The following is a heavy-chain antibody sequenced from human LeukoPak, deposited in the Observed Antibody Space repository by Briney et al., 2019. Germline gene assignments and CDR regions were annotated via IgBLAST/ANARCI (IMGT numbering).Heavy chain of an antibody. CDR1: GFPFSTYA. V-gene: IGHV3-23*01. CDR2: ITGSGGFT. D-gene: IGHD1-1*01. J-gene: IGHJ3*02. Sequence: GGSLRLSCAASGFPFSTYAMNWVRQAPGKGLEWVSVITGSGGFTQYADSVKGRFTISRDNARNSLYLQMNSLRGEDTAVYYCARTQLDLDGFDIWGQGTTVTVSS. CDR3: ARTQLDLDGFDI.